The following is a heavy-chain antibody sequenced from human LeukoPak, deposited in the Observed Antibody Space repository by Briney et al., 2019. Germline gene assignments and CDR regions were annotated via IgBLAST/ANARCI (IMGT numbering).Heavy chain of an antibody. V-gene: IGHV3-74*01. D-gene: IGHD3-22*01. CDR1: GFTFSSYW. CDR2: INSDGSST. Sequence: GGSLRLSCAASGFTFSSYWMHWVRQAPGKGLVWVSRINSDGSSTSYADSAKGRFTISRDNAKNTLYLQMNGLRAEDTAVYYCARDDFGYYYDSSGYYLGDYYYYYMDVWGKGTTVTISS. J-gene: IGHJ6*03. CDR3: ARDDFGYYYDSSGYYLGDYYYYYMDV.